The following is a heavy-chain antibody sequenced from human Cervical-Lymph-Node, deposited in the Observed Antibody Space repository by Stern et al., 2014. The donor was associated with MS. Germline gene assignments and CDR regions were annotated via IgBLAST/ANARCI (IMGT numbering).Heavy chain of an antibody. D-gene: IGHD5-24*01. V-gene: IGHV3-48*02. Sequence: QLVQSGGGLVEPGGSLRPTCAGSGFVFRRYSMDWVRQAPGKGLEWRAYINSEGDTTDDADSVRGRFTISRDDNKSSIFLQMTNLRDEDTAVYYCARGFLDNSFDLWGLGTVVTVSS. J-gene: IGHJ3*01. CDR2: INSEGDTT. CDR3: ARGFLDNSFDL. CDR1: GFVFRRYS.